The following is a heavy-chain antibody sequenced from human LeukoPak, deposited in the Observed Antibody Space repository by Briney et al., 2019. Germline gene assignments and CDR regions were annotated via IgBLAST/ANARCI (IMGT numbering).Heavy chain of an antibody. CDR3: AKDCSSTSADDAFDI. V-gene: IGHV3-23*01. CDR2: ISGSGGST. Sequence: PGRSLRLSCAASGFTFDDYAMHWVRQAPGKGLEWGSAISGSGGSTYYADSVKGRFTISRDNSKNTLYLQMNSLRAEDTAVYYCAKDCSSTSADDAFDIWGQGTMVTVSS. J-gene: IGHJ3*02. D-gene: IGHD2-2*01. CDR1: GFTFDDYA.